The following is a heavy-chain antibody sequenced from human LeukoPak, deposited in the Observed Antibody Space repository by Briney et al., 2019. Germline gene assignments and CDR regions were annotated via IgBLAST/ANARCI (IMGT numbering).Heavy chain of an antibody. Sequence: GGSLRLSCAASGFTFSSYGMSWVRQAPGKGLEWVSAISGGGGSTYYADSVKGRFTISRDNAKNSLYLQMNSLRAEDTAVYYCARVSAAAGSHFDYWGQGTLVTVSS. CDR1: GFTFSSYG. J-gene: IGHJ4*02. V-gene: IGHV3-23*01. D-gene: IGHD6-13*01. CDR3: ARVSAAAGSHFDY. CDR2: ISGGGGST.